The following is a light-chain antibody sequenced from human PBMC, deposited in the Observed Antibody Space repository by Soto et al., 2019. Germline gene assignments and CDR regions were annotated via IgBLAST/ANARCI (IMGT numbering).Light chain of an antibody. V-gene: IGLV1-51*01. J-gene: IGLJ2*01. Sequence: QSVLTQPPSVSAAPGQRVTISCSGSSSNIGNNYVSWYQQFPGTAPKLLIFNSDKRPSGIPDRFSGSKSGTSATLGITGLQTGDEAAYYCATWDSSLRAVVFGGGTKLTVL. CDR3: ATWDSSLRAVV. CDR2: NSD. CDR1: SSNIGNNY.